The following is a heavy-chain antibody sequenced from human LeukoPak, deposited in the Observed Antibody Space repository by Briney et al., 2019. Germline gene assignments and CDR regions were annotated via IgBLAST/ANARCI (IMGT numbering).Heavy chain of an antibody. CDR2: INAGNGNT. CDR3: ARDPLDNYDILTGYYTPTFDY. CDR1: GYTFTSYA. V-gene: IGHV1-3*01. D-gene: IGHD3-9*01. J-gene: IGHJ4*02. Sequence: GASVKVSCKASGYTFTSYAMHWVRQAPGQRLEWMGWINAGNGNTKYSQKFQGRVTITRDTSASTAYMELSGLRSEDTAVYYCARDPLDNYDILTGYYTPTFDYWGQGTLVTVSS.